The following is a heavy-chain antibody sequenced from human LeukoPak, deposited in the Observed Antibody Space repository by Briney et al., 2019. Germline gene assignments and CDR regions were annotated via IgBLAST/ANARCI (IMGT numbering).Heavy chain of an antibody. J-gene: IGHJ6*03. CDR2: ISDYNGNT. Sequence: ASVKVSCKASGYTFTSYGINWLRQAPGQGLEWMGWISDYNGNTKYAQKFQGRVTMTTDTSTSTANMELRSLRSDDTAVYYCARVQTILRYFDWLPHYYYYYTDVWGKGTTVTVSS. CDR3: ARVQTILRYFDWLPHYYYYYTDV. D-gene: IGHD3-9*01. CDR1: GYTFTSYG. V-gene: IGHV1-18*01.